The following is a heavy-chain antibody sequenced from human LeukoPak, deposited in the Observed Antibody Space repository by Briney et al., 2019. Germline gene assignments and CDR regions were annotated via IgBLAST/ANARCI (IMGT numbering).Heavy chain of an antibody. D-gene: IGHD2/OR15-2a*01. CDR3: AQSPGSTTLFDY. V-gene: IGHV3-23*01. Sequence: GGSLRLSCAASGFTFSTYAMSWVRQAPGKGLEWVSAVSGNGGRTNYADSVKGRFTISRDNFKNTLYEQMHSLRAEDTAVYYCAQSPGSTTLFDYWGQGTLVTVSS. CDR2: VSGNGGRT. CDR1: GFTFSTYA. J-gene: IGHJ4*02.